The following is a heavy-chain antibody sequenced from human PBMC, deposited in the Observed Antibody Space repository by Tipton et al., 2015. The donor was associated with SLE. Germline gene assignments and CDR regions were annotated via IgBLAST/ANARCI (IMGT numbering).Heavy chain of an antibody. V-gene: IGHV4-39*07. J-gene: IGHJ4*02. Sequence: TLSLTCTVSGGSISRSNYYWGWIRQPPGKGLEYIGSIYYSGSTYYNPSLKSRVTISLDTSKNQFSLKLSSVTAADTAVYYCARVRISARPGFDYWGQGTLVTVSS. D-gene: IGHD6-6*01. CDR3: ARVRISARPGFDY. CDR2: IYYSGST. CDR1: GGSISRSNYY.